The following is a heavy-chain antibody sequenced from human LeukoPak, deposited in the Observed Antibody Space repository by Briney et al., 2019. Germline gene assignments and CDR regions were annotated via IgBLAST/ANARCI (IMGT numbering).Heavy chain of an antibody. CDR1: GFTFSSYA. D-gene: IGHD2-15*01. Sequence: GGSLRLSCAASGFTFSSYAMSWVRQAPGKGLEWVSAISGSGGSTYYADSVKGRFTISRDNSKNTLYLQMNSLRAEDTAVYYCAKASCSGGSCYLSDYWGQGTLVTVSS. V-gene: IGHV3-23*01. CDR2: ISGSGGST. J-gene: IGHJ4*02. CDR3: AKASCSGGSCYLSDY.